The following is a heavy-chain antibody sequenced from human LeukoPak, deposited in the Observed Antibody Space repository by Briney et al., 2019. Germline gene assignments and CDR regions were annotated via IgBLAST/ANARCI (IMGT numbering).Heavy chain of an antibody. CDR3: AREGYCSSTSCSYEYYFDY. CDR2: IYYSGST. D-gene: IGHD2-2*01. CDR1: GGSISSYY. J-gene: IGHJ4*02. V-gene: IGHV4-59*12. Sequence: SETLSLTCTVSGGSISSYYWSWIRQPPGKGLEWIGYIYYSGSTYYNPSLKSRVTISVDTSKNQFSLKLSSVTAADTAVYYCAREGYCSSTSCSYEYYFDYWGQGTLVTVSS.